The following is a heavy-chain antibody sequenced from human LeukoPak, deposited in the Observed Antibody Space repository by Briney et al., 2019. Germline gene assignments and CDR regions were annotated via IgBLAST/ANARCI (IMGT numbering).Heavy chain of an antibody. D-gene: IGHD3-3*01. CDR3: AKAAFGFQLTY. J-gene: IGHJ4*02. CDR2: IYSGGST. Sequence: PGGSLRLSCAASGFTVSSNYMSWVRQAPGKGLEWVSVIYSGGSTYYADSVKGRFTISRDNSRDTLYLQMNSLRAEDTAVYYCAKAAFGFQLTYWGQGTLVTVSS. V-gene: IGHV3-66*01. CDR1: GFTVSSNY.